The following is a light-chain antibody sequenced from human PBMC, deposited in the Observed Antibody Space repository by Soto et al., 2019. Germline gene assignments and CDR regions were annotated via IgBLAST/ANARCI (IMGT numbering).Light chain of an antibody. CDR1: SSDVGGYKY. Sequence: QSALTQPASVSGSPGQSIAISCTGSSSDVGGYKYVSWYQQHPGKAPKLMIYDVSNRPSGVSDRFSGSKSGNTAPLTISGLQSEDEADYYCSSYTSSNSYVFGTGTKLTVL. CDR3: SSYTSSNSYV. CDR2: DVS. V-gene: IGLV2-14*03. J-gene: IGLJ1*01.